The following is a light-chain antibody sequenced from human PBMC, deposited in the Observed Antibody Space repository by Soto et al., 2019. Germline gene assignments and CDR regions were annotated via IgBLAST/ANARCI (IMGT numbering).Light chain of an antibody. CDR1: SSDVGGYNY. J-gene: IGLJ1*01. CDR3: SSYTSRSTRYV. CDR2: DVS. V-gene: IGLV2-14*01. Sequence: QSALTQPASVSGSPGQSITLSCTGTSSDVGGYNYVSWYQQHPGKAPKLMIFDVSHRPSGVSNLFSGSKSGNTASLTISVLQAEDEDDYYGSSYTSRSTRYVFGTGTKLTVL.